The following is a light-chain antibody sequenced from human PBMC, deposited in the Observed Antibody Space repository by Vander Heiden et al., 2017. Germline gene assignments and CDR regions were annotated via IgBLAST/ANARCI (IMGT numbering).Light chain of an antibody. CDR1: SSDVGGYNY. J-gene: IGLJ2*01. CDR2: EVS. V-gene: IGLV2-8*01. Sequence: QSALTQPPSASGSPGQSVTISCTGNSSDVGGYNYVSWYQQHPGKAPKLMIYEVSRRPSGVPDRFSGSKSGNTASLTVSGLQAEDEAYYYCSSYAGSNNLVFGGGTKLTVL. CDR3: SSYAGSNNLV.